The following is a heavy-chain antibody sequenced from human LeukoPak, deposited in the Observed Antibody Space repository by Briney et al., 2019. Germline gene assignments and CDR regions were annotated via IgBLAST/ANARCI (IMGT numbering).Heavy chain of an antibody. CDR3: ARSGYCGAGTCYSDYFDY. J-gene: IGHJ4*02. V-gene: IGHV3-72*01. CDR1: GFTLSDHY. D-gene: IGHD2-15*01. CDR2: VRNKAKVYRA. Sequence: GGSLRLSCAASGFTLSDHYMDWVRQAPGKGLEWVGRVRNKAKVYRAEYAVCVEGRFTVSGDASKNSLYLQMNSLKTEDTAVYYCARSGYCGAGTCYSDYFDYWGLGTLVTISS.